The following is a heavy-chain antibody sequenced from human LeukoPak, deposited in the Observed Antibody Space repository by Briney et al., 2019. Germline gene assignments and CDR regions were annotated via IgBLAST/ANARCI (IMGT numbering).Heavy chain of an antibody. CDR1: GFTFSSYA. J-gene: IGHJ4*02. D-gene: IGHD6-13*01. V-gene: IGHV3-30-3*01. CDR3: ARDAPDSSSWEFDY. CDR2: ISYDGSNK. Sequence: GGSLRLSCAASGFTFSSYAMSWVRQAPGKGLEWVAVISYDGSNKYYADSVKGRFTISRDNSKNTLYLQMNSLRAEDTAVYYCARDAPDSSSWEFDYWGQGTLVTVSS.